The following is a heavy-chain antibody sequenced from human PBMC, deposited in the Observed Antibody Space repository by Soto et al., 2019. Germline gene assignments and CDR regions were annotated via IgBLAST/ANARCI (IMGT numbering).Heavy chain of an antibody. CDR3: ARDLRRDGYNYVPY. J-gene: IGHJ4*02. CDR1: GGTFSSYT. CDR2: ISAYNGNT. V-gene: IGHV1-18*01. D-gene: IGHD5-12*01. Sequence: ASVKVSCKASGGTFSSYTISWVRQAPGQGLEWMGWISAYNGNTNYAQKLQGRVTMTTDTSTSTAYMELSSLRSEDTAVYYCARDLRRDGYNYVPYWGQGTLVTVSS.